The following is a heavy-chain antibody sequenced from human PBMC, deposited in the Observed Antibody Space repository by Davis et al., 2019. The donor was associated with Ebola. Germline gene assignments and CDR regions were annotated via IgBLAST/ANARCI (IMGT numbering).Heavy chain of an antibody. CDR1: GGSISGYY. Sequence: SETLSLTCTVSGGSISGYYWSWIRQPPGKGLEWIGEINHSGSTNYNPSLKGRVTISVDTSKNQFSLKLSSVTAADTAVYYCARGDYGPRGFYYYGMDVWGQGTTVTVSS. D-gene: IGHD4-17*01. CDR3: ARGDYGPRGFYYYGMDV. V-gene: IGHV4-34*01. J-gene: IGHJ6*02. CDR2: INHSGST.